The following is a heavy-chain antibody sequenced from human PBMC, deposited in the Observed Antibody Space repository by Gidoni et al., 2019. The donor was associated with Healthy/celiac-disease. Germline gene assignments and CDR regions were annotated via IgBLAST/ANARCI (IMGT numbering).Heavy chain of an antibody. CDR1: GFTSSSYS. V-gene: IGHV3-21*01. Sequence: EVQLVETGGGLVKPGGSMRLYCAASGFTSSSYSMSWGRQAPVKVLEWVSSISSSSSYIYYANSVKGRFTISRDNAKNSLYQQMNSLRAEDTAVYYCARGSPYYYDSSGYSNPQIFDYWGQGTLVTVSS. D-gene: IGHD3-22*01. J-gene: IGHJ4*02. CDR3: ARGSPYYYDSSGYSNPQIFDY. CDR2: ISSSSSYI.